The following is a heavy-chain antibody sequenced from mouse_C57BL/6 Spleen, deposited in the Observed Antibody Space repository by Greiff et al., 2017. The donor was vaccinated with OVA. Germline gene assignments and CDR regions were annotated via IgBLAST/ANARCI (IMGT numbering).Heavy chain of an antibody. CDR2: IRSKSNNYAT. CDR3: VRRAYYGAMDY. J-gene: IGHJ4*01. CDR1: GFSFNTYA. V-gene: IGHV10-1*01. Sequence: DVQLVESGGGLVQPKGSLKLSCAASGFSFNTYAMNWVRQAPGKGLEWVARIRSKSNNYATYYADSVKDRFTISRDDSESMLYLQMNNLKTEDTAMYYCVRRAYYGAMDYWGQGTSVTVSS. D-gene: IGHD2-10*01.